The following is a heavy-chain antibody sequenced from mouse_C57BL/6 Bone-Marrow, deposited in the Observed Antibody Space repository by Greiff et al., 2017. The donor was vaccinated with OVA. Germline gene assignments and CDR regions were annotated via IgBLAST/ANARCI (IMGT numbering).Heavy chain of an antibody. J-gene: IGHJ1*03. CDR2: IYPRSGNT. CDR1: GYTFTSYG. CDR3: ARGNYDYDRGYWYFDV. V-gene: IGHV1-81*01. Sequence: QVQLQQSGAELARPGASVKLSCKASGYTFTSYGISWVKQRTGQGLEWIGEIYPRSGNTYYNEKFKDKATLTADKSSSTAYMELRSLTSEDSAVYFCARGNYDYDRGYWYFDVWGTGTTVTVSS. D-gene: IGHD2-4*01.